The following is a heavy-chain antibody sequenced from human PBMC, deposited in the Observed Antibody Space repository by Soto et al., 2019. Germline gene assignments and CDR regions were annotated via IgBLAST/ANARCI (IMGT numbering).Heavy chain of an antibody. J-gene: IGHJ4*02. V-gene: IGHV3-23*01. D-gene: IGHD3-9*01. CDR3: AKMESFNGYYNAFDC. CDR2: ISGGGSRT. Sequence: GSLRLSCAASGFPFSGYAVTWVRQAPGKGLEWVSAISGGGSRTHYADSVKGRFTISRDNSKNTLYLQMNSLRAEDTAVYYCAKMESFNGYYNAFDCWGQGTRVTVSS. CDR1: GFPFSGYA.